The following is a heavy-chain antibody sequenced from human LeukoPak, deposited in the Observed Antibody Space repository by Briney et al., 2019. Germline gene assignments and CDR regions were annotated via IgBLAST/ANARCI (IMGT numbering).Heavy chain of an antibody. D-gene: IGHD2-8*02. V-gene: IGHV3-23*01. CDR1: GFTFTSYA. J-gene: IGHJ4*02. Sequence: GGSLRLSCEASGFTFTSYAMHWVRQAPGKGLEWVSSTTSSGDGTFYTDSLSGRFTNSRDNAKKAVFLQMKSLRRGDSALYFCAKGTDTTGRHNFDIWGQGTLVTVS. CDR2: TTSSGDGT. CDR3: AKGTDTTGRHNFDI.